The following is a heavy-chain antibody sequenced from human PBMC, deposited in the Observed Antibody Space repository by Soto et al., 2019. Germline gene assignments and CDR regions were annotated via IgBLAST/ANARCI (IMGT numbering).Heavy chain of an antibody. CDR3: ARVYYDSTGYYSYYFDY. J-gene: IGHJ4*02. CDR2: FDPEDGET. V-gene: IGHV1-24*01. CDR1: GYTLTELS. D-gene: IGHD3-22*01. Sequence: ASVKVSCKVSGYTLTELSMHWVRQAPGKGLEWMGGFDPEDGETIYAQKFQGRVTMTTDTSTSTASMELCSLRSDDTAIYYCARVYYDSTGYYSYYFDYWGQGTLVTLSS.